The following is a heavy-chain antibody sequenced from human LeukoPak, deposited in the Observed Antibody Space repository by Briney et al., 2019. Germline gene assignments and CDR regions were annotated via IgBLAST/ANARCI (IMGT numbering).Heavy chain of an antibody. Sequence: GGSLRLSCAASGFTFNNFGMHWVRQAPGKGLEWVAFIRYDGSKTHYADSVKGRFTISRDNSKNTLYLQMGSLRAEDMAVYYCARDRGIYSGSYLFDYWGQGTLVTVSS. CDR3: ARDRGIYSGSYLFDY. V-gene: IGHV3-30*02. D-gene: IGHD1-26*01. CDR1: GFTFNNFG. J-gene: IGHJ4*02. CDR2: IRYDGSKT.